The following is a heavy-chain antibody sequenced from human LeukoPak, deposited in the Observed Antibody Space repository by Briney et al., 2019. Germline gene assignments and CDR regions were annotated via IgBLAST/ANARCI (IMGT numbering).Heavy chain of an antibody. D-gene: IGHD3-10*01. CDR1: GYTFTGYY. CDR3: ARDQDYGSGSYVRY. CDR2: INPNSGGT. Sequence: ASVKVSCKASGYTFTGYYMHWVRQAPGQGLEWMGWINPNSGGTNYAQKFQGWVTMTRDTSISTAYMELSRLRSDDTAVYYCARDQDYGSGSYVRYWGQGTLVTVSS. V-gene: IGHV1-2*04. J-gene: IGHJ4*02.